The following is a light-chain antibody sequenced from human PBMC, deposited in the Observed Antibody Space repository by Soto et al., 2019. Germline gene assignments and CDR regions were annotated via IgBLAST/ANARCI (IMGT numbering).Light chain of an antibody. CDR1: QSISNY. CDR3: QQYDTYPPWT. Sequence: DIQMTQSPSTLSASVGDRVTITCRASQSISNYLAWYQQKPGKAPKLLIYDVSNLKSGAPSRFSGSGSGTEFTLTISSLQPDDFATYYCQQYDTYPPWTFGQGTKVEIK. CDR2: DVS. V-gene: IGKV1-5*01. J-gene: IGKJ1*01.